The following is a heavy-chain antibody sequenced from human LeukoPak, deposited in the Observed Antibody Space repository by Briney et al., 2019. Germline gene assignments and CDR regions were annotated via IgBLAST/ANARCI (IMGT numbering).Heavy chain of an antibody. CDR1: EFIFSSYA. V-gene: IGHV4-34*08. Sequence: GSLRLSCAASEFIFSSYAMSWIRQPPGKGLEWIGEINHSGSTNYNPSLKSRVTISVDTSKNQFSLKLSSVTAADTAVYYCANLRSYCTNGVCQYYFDYWGQGTLVTVSS. CDR3: ANLRSYCTNGVCQYYFDY. J-gene: IGHJ4*02. D-gene: IGHD2-8*01. CDR2: INHSGST.